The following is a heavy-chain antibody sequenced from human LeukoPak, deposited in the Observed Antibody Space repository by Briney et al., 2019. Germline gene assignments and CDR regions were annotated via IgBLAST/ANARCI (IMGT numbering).Heavy chain of an antibody. CDR2: ISGSGGST. D-gene: IGHD3-9*01. V-gene: IGHV3-23*01. Sequence: PGGSLRLSCAASGFTFSSYGMSWVRQAPGKGLEWVSAISGSGGSTYYADSVKGRFTISRDNSKNTLYLQMNSLRAEDTAVYYCAKDGNYDILTGYYTLDAFDIWGQGTMVTVSS. CDR3: AKDGNYDILTGYYTLDAFDI. J-gene: IGHJ3*02. CDR1: GFTFSSYG.